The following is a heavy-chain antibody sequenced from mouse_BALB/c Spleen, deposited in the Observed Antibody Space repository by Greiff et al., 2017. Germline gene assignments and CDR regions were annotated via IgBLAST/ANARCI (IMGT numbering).Heavy chain of an antibody. V-gene: IGHV3-2*02. CDR3: ARWVAY. J-gene: IGHJ3*01. CDR1: GYSITSDYA. Sequence: VQLKQSGPGLVKPSQSLSLTCTVTGYSITSDYAWNWIRQFPGNKLEWMGYISYSGSTSYNPSLKSRISITRDTSKNQFFLQLNSVTTEDTATYYCARWVAYWGQGTLVTVSA. CDR2: ISYSGST.